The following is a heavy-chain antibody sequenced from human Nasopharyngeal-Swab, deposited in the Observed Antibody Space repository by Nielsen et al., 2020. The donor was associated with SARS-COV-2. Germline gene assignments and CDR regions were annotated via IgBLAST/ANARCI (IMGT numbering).Heavy chain of an antibody. J-gene: IGHJ4*02. CDR2: ISGSGGST. V-gene: IGHV3-23*01. CDR3: AKPHSWEQQLVTDSYYFDY. Sequence: GESLKISCAASGVTFSSHAMSWVRQAPGKGLEWVSAISGSGGSTYYADSVKGRFTISRDNSKNTLYLQMNSLRAEDTAVYYCAKPHSWEQQLVTDSYYFDYWGQGTLVTVSS. D-gene: IGHD6-13*01. CDR1: GVTFSSHA.